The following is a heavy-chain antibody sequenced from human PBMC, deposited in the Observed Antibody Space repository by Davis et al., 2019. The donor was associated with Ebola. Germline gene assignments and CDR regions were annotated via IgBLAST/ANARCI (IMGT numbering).Heavy chain of an antibody. CDR3: ARDPSY. CDR1: GASISSTNYY. Sequence: PSEPLSLTCTVSGASISSTNYYWGWVRQPPGKGLAWIASIHYSGKTYYNPSLESRLTISAETSKNQFSLNVMSGTAADTAVYYCARDPSYWGQGTLVTVSS. V-gene: IGHV4-39*07. CDR2: IHYSGKT. J-gene: IGHJ4*02.